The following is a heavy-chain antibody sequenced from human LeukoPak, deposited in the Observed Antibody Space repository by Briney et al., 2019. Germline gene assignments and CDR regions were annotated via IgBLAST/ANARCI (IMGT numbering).Heavy chain of an antibody. CDR3: VRAGIRAASYYLDY. CDR2: ISSNGGST. V-gene: IGHV3-64D*09. D-gene: IGHD6-13*01. Sequence: PGGSLRLSCSASGFTFTNYAVHWVRQAPGEGLEYVSGISSNGGSTYYADSLKGRFTISRDNSKNTLYLQMSSLGPEDTAVYYCVRAGIRAASYYLDYWGQGTLVTVSS. J-gene: IGHJ4*02. CDR1: GFTFTNYA.